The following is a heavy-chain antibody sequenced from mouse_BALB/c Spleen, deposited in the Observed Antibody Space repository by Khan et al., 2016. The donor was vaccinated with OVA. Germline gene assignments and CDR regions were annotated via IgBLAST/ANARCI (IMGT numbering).Heavy chain of an antibody. Sequence: QVQLQQSGAELAKPGASVKMSCKASGYTFINYWMPWVKQRPGQGLEWIGYINPSTGYTEYNQKFKDKATLTADKSSSTAYMQLSSLTSEDSAVYYGARRGLRWDFDYWGQGTTLTVSS. CDR1: GYTFINYW. CDR3: ARRGLRWDFDY. J-gene: IGHJ2*01. D-gene: IGHD1-1*01. V-gene: IGHV1-7*01. CDR2: INPSTGYT.